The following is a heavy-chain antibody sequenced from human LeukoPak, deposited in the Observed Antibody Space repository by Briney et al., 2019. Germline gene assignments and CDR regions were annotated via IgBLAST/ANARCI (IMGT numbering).Heavy chain of an antibody. CDR1: GDSVSSNSAA. V-gene: IGHV6-1*01. J-gene: IGHJ5*02. CDR3: AGGYSSGGKWFDP. D-gene: IGHD6-19*01. Sequence: SQTLSLTCAISGDSVSSNSAAWNWIRQSPSRGLEWLGRTYYRSKWYKDYAVSVKSRITINPDTSKNQFSLQLSSVTPEDTAVYYCAGGYSSGGKWFDPWGQGTLVTVSS. CDR2: TYYRSKWYK.